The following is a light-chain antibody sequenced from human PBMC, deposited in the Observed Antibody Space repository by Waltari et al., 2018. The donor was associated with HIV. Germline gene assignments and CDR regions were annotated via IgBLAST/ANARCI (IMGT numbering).Light chain of an antibody. Sequence: QSVLTQPPSASGTPGQRVTISCSGSSSNIGSNYVYWYQQLPGTAPKLLIYRNNTRPSGVPDRFSGSKAGTSASLAISGLQSEDEADYYCAAWDDSLSGPVFGGGTKLTVL. CDR2: RNN. V-gene: IGLV1-47*01. CDR3: AAWDDSLSGPV. J-gene: IGLJ3*02. CDR1: SSNIGSNY.